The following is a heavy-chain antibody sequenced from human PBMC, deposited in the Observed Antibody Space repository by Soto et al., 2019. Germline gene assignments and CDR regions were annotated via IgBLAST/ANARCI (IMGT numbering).Heavy chain of an antibody. Sequence: GGSLRLSCAASGFTFSSYSMNWVRQAPGKGLEWVSSISSSSSYIYYADSVKGRFTISRDNAKNSLYLQMNSLRAEDTAVYYCARVLSGGYDSLDYYYYYGMDVWGQGTTVTVSS. CDR2: ISSSSSYI. CDR3: ARVLSGGYDSLDYYYYYGMDV. D-gene: IGHD5-12*01. CDR1: GFTFSSYS. V-gene: IGHV3-21*01. J-gene: IGHJ6*02.